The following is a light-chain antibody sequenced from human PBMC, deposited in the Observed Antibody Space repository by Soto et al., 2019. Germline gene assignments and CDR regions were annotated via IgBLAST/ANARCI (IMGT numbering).Light chain of an antibody. J-gene: IGLJ1*01. CDR2: DVS. Sequence: HSVLNQPASVSGSPGQSITISCTGTSSDVGGYNYVSWYQQHPGKAPKLMIYDVSNRPSGVSNRFSGSKSGNTASLTISGLQAEDEADYYCSSYTSSSTPYVSGTGTKVTVL. CDR1: SSDVGGYNY. CDR3: SSYTSSSTPYV. V-gene: IGLV2-14*01.